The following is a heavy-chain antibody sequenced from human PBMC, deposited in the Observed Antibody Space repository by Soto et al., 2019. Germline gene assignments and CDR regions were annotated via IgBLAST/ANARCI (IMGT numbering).Heavy chain of an antibody. V-gene: IGHV3-30-3*01. CDR3: ARGRSYRSGKAYYHGMDV. D-gene: IGHD2-15*01. CDR1: GSTFSNYA. Sequence: GGSLGLSCAASGSTFSNYAMHWVRQAPGKGLEWVALISYDESNKFYADSVKGRFTISRDSSKNTLYLEMNSLSAEDTAVYYCARGRSYRSGKAYYHGMDVWGQGTTVTVSS. J-gene: IGHJ6*02. CDR2: ISYDESNK.